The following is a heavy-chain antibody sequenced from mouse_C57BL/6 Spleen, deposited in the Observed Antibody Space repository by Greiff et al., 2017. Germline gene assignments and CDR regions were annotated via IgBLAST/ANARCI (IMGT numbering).Heavy chain of an antibody. CDR1: GYTFTSYW. V-gene: IGHV1-64*01. D-gene: IGHD4-1*01. CDR3: ARPNWDPYFDY. J-gene: IGHJ2*01. Sequence: QVQLQQPGAELVKPGASVKLSCKASGYTFTSYWMHWVKQRPGQGLEWIGMIHPNSGSTNYNEKFKSKATLTVDKSSSTAYMQLSSLTSEDSAVYYCARPNWDPYFDYWGQGTTLTVSS. CDR2: IHPNSGST.